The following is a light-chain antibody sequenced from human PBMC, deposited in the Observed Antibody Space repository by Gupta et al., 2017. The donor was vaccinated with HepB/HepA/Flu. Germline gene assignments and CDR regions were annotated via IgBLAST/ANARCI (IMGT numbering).Light chain of an antibody. CDR3: QSYDSGAWV. V-gene: IGLV6-57*03. CDR1: SGSIASKY. J-gene: IGLJ3*02. CDR2: EDN. Sequence: NFMLTQPHSVSESPGKTVTISCTRSSGSIASKYVQWYQQRPGSAPTTVIYEDNQRPSGVPGRFSGSIDSSSNSASLTISGLKTEDEADYYCQSYDSGAWVFGGGTRLTVL.